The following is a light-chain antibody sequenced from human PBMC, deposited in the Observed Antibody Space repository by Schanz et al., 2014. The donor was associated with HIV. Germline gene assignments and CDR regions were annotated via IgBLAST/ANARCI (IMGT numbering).Light chain of an antibody. CDR3: AAWDDGLNGV. CDR2: DND. Sequence: QSVLTQPPSLSGAPGQRISLSCNGSSSNIGAGYDVHWYQHFPGTAPRLLIFDNDNRPSGVPDRFSGSKSGTSASLAISGLRSEDEADYYCAAWDDGLNGVFGGGTKLTVL. V-gene: IGLV1-40*01. J-gene: IGLJ2*01. CDR1: SSNIGAGYD.